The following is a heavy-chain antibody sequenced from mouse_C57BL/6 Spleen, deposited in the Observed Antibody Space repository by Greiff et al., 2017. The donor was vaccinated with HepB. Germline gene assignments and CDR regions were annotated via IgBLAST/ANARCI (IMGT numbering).Heavy chain of an antibody. CDR1: GFTFSDYG. V-gene: IGHV5-17*01. J-gene: IGHJ1*03. Sequence: EVKLVESGGGLVKPGGSLKLSCAASGFTFSDYGMHWVRQAPEKGLEWVAYISSGSSTIYYADTVKGRFTISRDNAKNTLFLQMTSLRSEDTAMYYCATYYSNYVGWYFDVWGTGTTVTVSS. CDR3: ATYYSNYVGWYFDV. CDR2: ISSGSSTI. D-gene: IGHD2-5*01.